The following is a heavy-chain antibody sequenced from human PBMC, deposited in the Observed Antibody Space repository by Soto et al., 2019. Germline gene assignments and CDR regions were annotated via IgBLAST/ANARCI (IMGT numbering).Heavy chain of an antibody. CDR1: GFTFNSYS. V-gene: IGHV3-48*02. CDR3: ARGSSNWAYYFDF. Sequence: EVHLVESGGGLVQPGGSLRLSCAASGFTFNSYSLNWVRQAPGKGLEWVSYITSSGTTVYYADSVRGRFTISRDNAKNSLYLQMNSLRDDDTAVYYCARGSSNWAYYFDFWGQGTLATVSS. D-gene: IGHD6-13*01. CDR2: ITSSGTTV. J-gene: IGHJ4*02.